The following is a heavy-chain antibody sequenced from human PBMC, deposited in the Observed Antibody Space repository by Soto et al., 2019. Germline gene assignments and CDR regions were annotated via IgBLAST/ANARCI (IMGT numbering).Heavy chain of an antibody. V-gene: IGHV3-33*08. J-gene: IGHJ4*02. Sequence: GALRLACTASGFTFGSYGMHWVRQAPGKGLEWVAVIWYDGSNKYYADSVKGRFTISRDNSKNTMYLQMNSLRAEDTAVYYCARGSSSWSYYFDFWGQGTLVTVSS. CDR1: GFTFGSYG. CDR2: IWYDGSNK. CDR3: ARGSSSWSYYFDF. D-gene: IGHD6-13*01.